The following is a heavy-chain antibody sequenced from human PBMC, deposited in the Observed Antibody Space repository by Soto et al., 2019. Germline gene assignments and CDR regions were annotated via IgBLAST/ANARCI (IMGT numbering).Heavy chain of an antibody. CDR1: GYTFTSDG. CDR2: ISAYNGNT. CDR3: ARDRPYSSSWYLLFDY. D-gene: IGHD6-13*01. V-gene: IGHV1-18*04. J-gene: IGHJ4*02. Sequence: ASVKVSCKASGYTFTSDGISWVRQAPGQGLEWMGWISAYNGNTNYAQKLQGRVTMTTDTSTSTAYMELRSLRSDDTAVYYCARDRPYSSSWYLLFDYWGQGTLVTVSS.